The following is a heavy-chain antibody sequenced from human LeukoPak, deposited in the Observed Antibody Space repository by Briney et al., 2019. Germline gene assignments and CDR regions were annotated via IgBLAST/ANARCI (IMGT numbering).Heavy chain of an antibody. V-gene: IGHV3-53*01. J-gene: IGHJ4*02. CDR2: IYSGGST. CDR1: GFTVSSNY. Sequence: GGSLRLSCAASGFTVSSNYMSWVRQAPGKGLEWVSIIYSGGSTFYADSVKGRFTISRDNSKNTLYLQMNSLRVEDTAVYYCLRGDRRDYWGQGTLVTVSS. CDR3: LRGDRRDY.